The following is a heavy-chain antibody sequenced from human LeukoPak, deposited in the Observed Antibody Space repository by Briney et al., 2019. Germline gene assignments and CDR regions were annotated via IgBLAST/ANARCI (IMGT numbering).Heavy chain of an antibody. CDR3: AREVSGYSNIDY. CDR2: ISPSGGNT. CDR1: GYTFTNYY. Sequence: ASVKVSCKASGYTFTNYYMHWVRQAPGQGLEWMGIISPSGGNTNYAQKFQGRVTMTRDTSTSTVYMELSSLTSDDTAVYHCAREVSGYSNIDYWGQGTLVTVSS. V-gene: IGHV1-46*01. D-gene: IGHD6-13*01. J-gene: IGHJ4*02.